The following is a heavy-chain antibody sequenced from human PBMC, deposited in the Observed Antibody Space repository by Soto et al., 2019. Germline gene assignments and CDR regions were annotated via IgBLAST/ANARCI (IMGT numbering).Heavy chain of an antibody. CDR1: GGSISSDNW. J-gene: IGHJ4*02. CDR3: AGTIHY. CDR2: IYHSGSP. Sequence: QVQLQESGPGLVNPSVTLSLTCAVSGGSISSDNWWSWVRQPPGKGLEWIGDIYHSGSPNYDSSLRGRVTISIDKSKYQFSLKLNSVTAANTAVYYCAGTIHYWGQGTLVTVSS. D-gene: IGHD2-8*01. V-gene: IGHV4-4*02.